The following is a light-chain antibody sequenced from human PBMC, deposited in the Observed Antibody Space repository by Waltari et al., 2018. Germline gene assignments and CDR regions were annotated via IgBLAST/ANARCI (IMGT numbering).Light chain of an antibody. CDR3: SSQSSNDVVL. CDR2: DVS. CDR1: SNDVGGYNS. J-gene: IGLJ2*01. V-gene: IGLV2-14*01. Sequence: QSALTQPASVSGSPGQSVTIFCAGTSNDVGGYNSVSWYQEYPGQAPRVIIYDVSDRPSGVPVSFSASKSGNTASLTISGLQAEAEATYYCSSQSSNDVVLFGGGTKLTVL.